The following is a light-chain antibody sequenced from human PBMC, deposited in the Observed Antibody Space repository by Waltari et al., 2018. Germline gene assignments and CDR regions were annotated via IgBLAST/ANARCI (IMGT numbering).Light chain of an antibody. J-gene: IGKJ1*01. CDR1: QSISSW. Sequence: DIQMTQSPSTLSASVGDSVTITCRASQSISSWLAWYQQKPGKAPKLLIYKASSLESGVPSRFSGSGSGTEFTLTISSLQPDDFATYYCQQYNSYSSTWTFGQGTKVEIK. CDR2: KAS. CDR3: QQYNSYSSTWT. V-gene: IGKV1-5*03.